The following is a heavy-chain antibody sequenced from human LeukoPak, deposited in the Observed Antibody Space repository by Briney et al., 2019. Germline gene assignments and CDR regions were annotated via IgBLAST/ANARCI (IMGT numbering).Heavy chain of an antibody. CDR2: INAGNGNT. D-gene: IGHD5-18*01. V-gene: IGHV1-3*01. Sequence: RASVKVSCKASGYTFTSYAMHWVRQAPGQRLEWMGWINAGNGNTKYSQKFQGRVTITRDTSASTAYMELSSLRFEDTAVYYCARDSVDTAMPRYWGQGTLVTVSS. CDR1: GYTFTSYA. J-gene: IGHJ4*02. CDR3: ARDSVDTAMPRY.